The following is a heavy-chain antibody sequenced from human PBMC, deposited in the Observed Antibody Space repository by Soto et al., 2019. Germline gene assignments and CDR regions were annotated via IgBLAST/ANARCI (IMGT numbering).Heavy chain of an antibody. V-gene: IGHV4-34*01. CDR1: GGSLSGGSFSAYY. D-gene: IGHD2-8*01. CDR3: ARYECTNGVCNFDY. Sequence: LSETLSLTCAVYGGSLSGGSFSAYYWSWIRQPPGKGLEWIGEIDHSGRTKYNPSLKSRVTLSVDTSKNQFSLILSSVPAADTAVYYCARYECTNGVCNFDYWGQGSL. CDR2: IDHSGRT. J-gene: IGHJ4*02.